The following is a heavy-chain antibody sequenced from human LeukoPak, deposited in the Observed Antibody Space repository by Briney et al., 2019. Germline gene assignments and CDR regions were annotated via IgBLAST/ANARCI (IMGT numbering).Heavy chain of an antibody. CDR3: ARQNGYNPDY. CDR2: SNPNSGGT. D-gene: IGHD5-24*01. V-gene: IGHV1-2*02. J-gene: IGHJ4*02. CDR1: GYTFSNYY. Sequence: ASEKVSFTASGYTFSNYYMHWVRQPPGQGLEWMGCSNPNSGGTNFAQNFQGRVTSTRDTTVSTAYMELTGLGSDDPRVYYCARQNGYNPDYRGAGALVTVAS.